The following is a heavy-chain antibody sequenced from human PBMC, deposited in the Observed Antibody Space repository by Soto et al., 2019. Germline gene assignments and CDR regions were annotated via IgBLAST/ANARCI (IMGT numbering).Heavy chain of an antibody. J-gene: IGHJ6*02. CDR2: ISAYNGNT. Sequence: ASVKVSCKASGYTFTSYGISWVRQAPGQGLEWMGWISAYNGNTNYAQKLQGRVTMTTDTSTSTAYMELRSLRSDDTAVYYCARSGDYCSSTSCPSNYYYYYGMDVWGQGTTVTVSS. CDR3: ARSGDYCSSTSCPSNYYYYYGMDV. CDR1: GYTFTSYG. D-gene: IGHD2-2*01. V-gene: IGHV1-18*01.